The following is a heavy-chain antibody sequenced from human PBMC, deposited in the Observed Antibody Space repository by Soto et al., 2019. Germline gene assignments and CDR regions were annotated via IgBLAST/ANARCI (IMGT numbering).Heavy chain of an antibody. D-gene: IGHD3-9*01. CDR1: GYSFTSYW. J-gene: IGHJ6*02. CDR2: IDPSDSYT. V-gene: IGHV5-10-1*01. CDR3: ARARTYYDILTGYSLPGYYYGMDV. Sequence: PGESLKISCNGSGYSFTSYWIGWVRQMPWKGLEWMGRIDPSDSYTNYSPSFQGHVTISADKSISTAYLQWSSLKASDTAMYYCARARTYYDILTGYSLPGYYYGMDVWGQGTTVTVS.